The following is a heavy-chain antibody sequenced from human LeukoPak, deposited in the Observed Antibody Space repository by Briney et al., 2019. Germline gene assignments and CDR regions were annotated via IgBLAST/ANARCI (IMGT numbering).Heavy chain of an antibody. CDR1: GFTLSGHS. V-gene: IGHV3-21*01. J-gene: IGHJ3*01. D-gene: IGHD3-22*01. Sequence: QAGGSLRLSCAATGFTLSGHSMNRVRQAPGKGLDGVSSISPTSAYIYYQDSVKGRFTISRDDAKNSLYLEMDSLRAEDTAVYYCARTIYYYESTSYFSDAFDVWGQGTMVTVSS. CDR3: ARTIYYYESTSYFSDAFDV. CDR2: ISPTSAYI.